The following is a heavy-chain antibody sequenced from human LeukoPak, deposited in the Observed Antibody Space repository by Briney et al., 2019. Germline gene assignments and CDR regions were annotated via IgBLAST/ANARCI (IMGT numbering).Heavy chain of an antibody. J-gene: IGHJ4*02. Sequence: PGGSLRLSSAASGLTFKNFAMSWVRQAPGKGLEWLAVTSGDEDSTHYADSVRGHFVISTDNSKNTLFLHMNSLRAEDTAVYYCTIDLMTGFSSGWRFGYWGQGTLVTVSS. V-gene: IGHV3-23*01. CDR2: TSGDEDST. CDR1: GLTFKNFA. D-gene: IGHD6-19*01. CDR3: TIDLMTGFSSGWRFGY.